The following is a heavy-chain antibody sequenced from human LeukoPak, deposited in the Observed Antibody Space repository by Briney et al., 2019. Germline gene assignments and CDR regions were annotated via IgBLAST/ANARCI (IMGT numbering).Heavy chain of an antibody. Sequence: GGSLRLSCAASGFTFSSYAMSWVRQAPGKGLEWMSYITNTGYTKYYADSVKGRFSISRDNSYNSLLLQMNGLRAEDTAVYYCARWGYGFKVADYWGQGTLVSVSS. CDR3: ARWGYGFKVADY. CDR2: ITNTGYTK. J-gene: IGHJ4*02. CDR1: GFTFSSYA. V-gene: IGHV3-48*04. D-gene: IGHD5-18*01.